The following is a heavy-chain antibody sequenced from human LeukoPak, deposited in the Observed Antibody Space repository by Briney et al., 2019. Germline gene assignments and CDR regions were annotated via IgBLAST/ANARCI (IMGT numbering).Heavy chain of an antibody. CDR1: GYTFTSYA. J-gene: IGHJ4*02. CDR2: INAGNGNT. V-gene: IGHV1-3*01. D-gene: IGHD3-22*01. Sequence: ASVKVSCKASGYTFTSYAMHWVRQAPGQRLEWMGWINAGNGNTKYSQKFQGRVTITRDTSASTAYMELSSLRSEDTAVCYCARDLDYYDSSGYDYWGQGTLVTVSS. CDR3: ARDLDYYDSSGYDY.